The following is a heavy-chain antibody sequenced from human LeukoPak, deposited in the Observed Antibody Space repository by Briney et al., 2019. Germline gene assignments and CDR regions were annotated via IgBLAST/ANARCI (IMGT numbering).Heavy chain of an antibody. CDR1: GGSISSGDYY. D-gene: IGHD2-2*01. CDR2: IYYSGST. CDR3: ARDARGYCSSTSCYEDYGMDV. J-gene: IGHJ6*04. V-gene: IGHV4-30-4*01. Sequence: LTCTVSGGSISSGDYYWRWIRQPPGKGLEWIGYIYYSGSTYYNPSLKSRVTISVDTSKNQFSLKLSSVTAADTAVYYCARDARGYCSSTSCYEDYGMDVWGKGTTVTVSS.